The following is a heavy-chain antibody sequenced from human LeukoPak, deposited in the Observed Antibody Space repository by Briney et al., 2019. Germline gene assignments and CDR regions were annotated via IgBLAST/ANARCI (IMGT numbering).Heavy chain of an antibody. CDR3: ARAPRAYCSSTSCYLGY. V-gene: IGHV1-69*13. J-gene: IGHJ4*02. D-gene: IGHD2-2*01. Sequence: GASVTVSCTASGYTFTSYDINWVRQAPGQGLEWMGGIIPIFGTANYAQKFQGRVTITADESTSTAYMELSSLRSEDTAVYYCARAPRAYCSSTSCYLGYWGQGTLVTVSS. CDR2: IIPIFGTA. CDR1: GYTFTSYD.